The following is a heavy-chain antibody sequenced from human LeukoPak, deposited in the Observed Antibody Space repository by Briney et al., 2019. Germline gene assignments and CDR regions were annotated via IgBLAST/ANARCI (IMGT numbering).Heavy chain of an antibody. J-gene: IGHJ6*03. CDR3: ARANHYYDSGGYYTAYYYYYMDV. CDR1: GGTFSSYA. CDR2: IIPIFGTA. V-gene: IGHV1-69*05. Sequence: VASVKVSCKASGGTFSSYAISWVRQAPGQGLEWMGGIIPIFGTANYAQKFQGRVTITTDESTSTAYMELSSLRSEDTAVYYCARANHYYDSGGYYTAYYYYYMDVWGKGTTVTVSS. D-gene: IGHD3-22*01.